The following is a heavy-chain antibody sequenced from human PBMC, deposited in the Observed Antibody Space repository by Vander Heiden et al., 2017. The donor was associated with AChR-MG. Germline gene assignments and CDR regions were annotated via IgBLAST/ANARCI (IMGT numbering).Heavy chain of an antibody. CDR1: GFTFSSYA. V-gene: IGHV3-23*01. Sequence: EVQLLESGGGLVQTGGSLRLSCAASGFTFSSYAMSWVRQARGKGLEWVSAISGSGGSTYYADSVEGRFTISRDNSKNTLYLQMNSLRAEDTAVYYCAKTPLKLERRDYYYGMDVWGQGTTVTVSS. J-gene: IGHJ6*02. D-gene: IGHD1-1*01. CDR2: ISGSGGST. CDR3: AKTPLKLERRDYYYGMDV.